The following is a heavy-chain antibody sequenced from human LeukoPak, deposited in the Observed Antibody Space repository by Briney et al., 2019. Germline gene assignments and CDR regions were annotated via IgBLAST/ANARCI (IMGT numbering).Heavy chain of an antibody. V-gene: IGHV3-48*03. J-gene: IGHJ4*02. CDR1: GFTFSSYE. D-gene: IGHD4-17*01. CDR2: ISSSGSTI. CDR3: ARESIDYGDYERFDY. Sequence: PGGSLRLSCAASGFTFSSYEMNWVRKATGKGLRWVSYISSSGSTIYYADSVKGRFTISRDNAKNSLYLQMNSLRAEDTAVYYCARESIDYGDYERFDYWGQGTLVTVSS.